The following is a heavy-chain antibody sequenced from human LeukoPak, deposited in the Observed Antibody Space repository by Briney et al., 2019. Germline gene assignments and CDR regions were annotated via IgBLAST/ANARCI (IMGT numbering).Heavy chain of an antibody. J-gene: IGHJ3*02. CDR1: GGTFSSYA. V-gene: IGHV1-69*04. Sequence: SVKVSCKASGGTFSSYAISWVRQAPGQGLEWMGRIIPILGIANYPQKFQGRVTITADKSTSTAYMELSSLRSEDTAVYYCAREPSLVSNAFDIWGQGTMVTVSS. CDR2: IIPILGIA. CDR3: AREPSLVSNAFDI. D-gene: IGHD6-13*01.